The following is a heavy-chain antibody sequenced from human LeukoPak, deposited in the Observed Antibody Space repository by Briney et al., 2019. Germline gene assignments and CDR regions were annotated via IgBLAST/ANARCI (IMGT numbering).Heavy chain of an antibody. Sequence: PSETLSLTCTVSGGSLSSYHWSWIRQPAGKGLEWIGRIYASGGTNYNPSLKSRVTMSVDTSKNHFSLKLSSVTAADTAVYYCARDERWSSYSYATDVWGQGTTVTVSS. D-gene: IGHD2-15*01. CDR3: ARDERWSSYSYATDV. CDR1: GGSLSSYH. V-gene: IGHV4-4*07. CDR2: IYASGGT. J-gene: IGHJ6*02.